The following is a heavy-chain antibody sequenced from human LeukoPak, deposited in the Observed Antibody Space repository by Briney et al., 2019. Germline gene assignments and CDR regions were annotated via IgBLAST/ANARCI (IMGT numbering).Heavy chain of an antibody. J-gene: IGHJ4*02. CDR3: AREAGYCSSTRCYRHFDY. Sequence: PSETLSLTCAVYGGSFSGYYWSWIRQPPGKGLEWIGEINHSGSTNYNPSLKSRVTISVDTSKNQFSLKLSSVTAADTAVYYCAREAGYCSSTRCYRHFDYWGQGTLVTVSS. V-gene: IGHV4-34*01. D-gene: IGHD2-2*02. CDR1: GGSFSGYY. CDR2: INHSGST.